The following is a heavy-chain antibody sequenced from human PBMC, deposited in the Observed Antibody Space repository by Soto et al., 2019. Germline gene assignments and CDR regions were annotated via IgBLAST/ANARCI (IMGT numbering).Heavy chain of an antibody. CDR3: AKPLPRGDYWNPVNYYYYYYMDV. CDR2: ISASAGST. CDR1: GFTFSSYA. V-gene: IGHV3-23*01. Sequence: PGGSLRLSCAASGFTFSSYAMSWVRQAPGKGLEWVSGISASAGSTYYADSVKGRFTISRDNSKNTLYLQMNSLRAEDTAVYYCAKPLPRGDYWNPVNYYYYYYMDVWGKGTTVTVSS. D-gene: IGHD1-1*01. J-gene: IGHJ6*03.